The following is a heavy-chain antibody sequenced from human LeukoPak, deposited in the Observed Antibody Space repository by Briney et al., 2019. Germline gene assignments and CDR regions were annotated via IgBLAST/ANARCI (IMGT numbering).Heavy chain of an antibody. CDR2: ISYDGSNK. Sequence: GGSLRLSCAASGFTFSPYVMHWVRQVPGKGLEWVAVISYDGSNKYYADSVKGRFTISRDNSKNTLYLQMNSLRAEDTAVYYCAKLSSGYGFDYWGQGTLVTVSS. CDR3: AKLSSGYGFDY. J-gene: IGHJ4*02. D-gene: IGHD3-22*01. V-gene: IGHV3-30*18. CDR1: GFTFSPYV.